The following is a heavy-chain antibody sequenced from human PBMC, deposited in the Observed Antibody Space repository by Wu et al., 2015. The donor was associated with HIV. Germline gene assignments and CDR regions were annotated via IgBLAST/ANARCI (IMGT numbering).Heavy chain of an antibody. D-gene: IGHD6-19*01. V-gene: IGHV4-38-2*02. CDR3: ARVRGPYSSGWYGGGAFDY. Sequence: QVQLQESGPGLVKPSETLSPTCTVSGYSISSGYYWGWIRQPPGKGLEWIGSIYHSGSTYYNPSLKSRVTISVDTSKNQFSLKLSSVTAADTAVYYCARVRGPYSSGWYGGGAFDYWGQGTLVTVSS. J-gene: IGHJ4*02. CDR2: IYHSGST. CDR1: GYSISSGYY.